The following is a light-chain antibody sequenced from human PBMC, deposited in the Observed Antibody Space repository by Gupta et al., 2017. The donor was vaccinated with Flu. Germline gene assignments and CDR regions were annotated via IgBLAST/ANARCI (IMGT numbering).Light chain of an antibody. J-gene: IGLJ2*01. Sequence: WITITITGTRGDVGSDNYVSWYQNHAAKAHNLMVYEVSKRSAGVASCFSVSKSGNTASLTISVRKEEDEADYYDYPDTSSNHLGFGGGTKLTVL. CDR2: EVS. CDR3: YPDTSSNHLG. CDR1: RGDVGSDNY. V-gene: IGLV2-14*01.